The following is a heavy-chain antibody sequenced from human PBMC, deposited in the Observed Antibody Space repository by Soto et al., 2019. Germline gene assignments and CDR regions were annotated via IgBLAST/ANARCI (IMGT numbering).Heavy chain of an antibody. Sequence: EVQLLESGGGLVQPGGFLRLSCAASGFTFSSYGMIWVRQAPGKGLEWVSGITSRGGSTYYADSVKGRFTISRDDSKNTLYQQMNSLRAEDTAVYYCAKDDYGDYLTSFDIWGQGTMVTVSS. CDR1: GFTFSSYG. CDR2: ITSRGGST. CDR3: AKDDYGDYLTSFDI. J-gene: IGHJ3*02. D-gene: IGHD4-17*01. V-gene: IGHV3-23*01.